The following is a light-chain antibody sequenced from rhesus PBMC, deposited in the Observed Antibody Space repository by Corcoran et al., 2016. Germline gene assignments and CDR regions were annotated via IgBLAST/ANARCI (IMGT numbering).Light chain of an antibody. J-gene: IGKJ3*01. Sequence: DIQMTQSPSSLSASVGDKVTITCRASQGISSWLAWYQQTPGKAPKLLTYKASSLQSGVPSRFSGSGSGTDFTLTISSLQPEDFAPYYCLQYISSPFTFGPGTKLDIK. V-gene: IGKV1-22*01. CDR1: QGISSW. CDR2: KAS. CDR3: LQYISSPFT.